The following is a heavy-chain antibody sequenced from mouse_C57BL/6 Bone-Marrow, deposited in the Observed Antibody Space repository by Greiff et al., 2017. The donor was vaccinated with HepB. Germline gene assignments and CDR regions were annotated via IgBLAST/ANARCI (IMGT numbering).Heavy chain of an antibody. V-gene: IGHV5-4*01. CDR2: ISDGGSYT. J-gene: IGHJ3*01. D-gene: IGHD2-2*01. Sequence: EVQGVESGGGLVKPGGSLKLSCAASGFTFNSYAMSWVRQTPEKRLEWVATISDGGSYTYYPDNVKGRFTISRDNAKNNLYLQMSHLKSEDTAMYYCAREWGPLWLRRGAWFAYWGQGTLVTVSA. CDR3: AREWGPLWLRRGAWFAY. CDR1: GFTFNSYA.